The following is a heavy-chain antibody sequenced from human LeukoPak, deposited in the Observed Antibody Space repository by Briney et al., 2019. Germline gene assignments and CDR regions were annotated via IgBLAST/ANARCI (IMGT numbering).Heavy chain of an antibody. V-gene: IGHV1-46*01. CDR2: INPDGGNT. CDR1: GYTFTNSY. Sequence: GASVKVSCKASGYTFTNSYIHWVRQAPGQVLEWMGLINPDGGNTNYAQNFQGRVTLTRDTSTSTAYMELRSLRSDDTAVYYCARDNVDTAMVKDYWGQGTLVTVSS. D-gene: IGHD5-18*01. CDR3: ARDNVDTAMVKDY. J-gene: IGHJ4*02.